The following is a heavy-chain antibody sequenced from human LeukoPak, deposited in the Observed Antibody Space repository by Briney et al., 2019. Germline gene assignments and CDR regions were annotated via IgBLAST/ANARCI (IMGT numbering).Heavy chain of an antibody. Sequence: PSETLSLTCTVSGGSINSYYWSWIRQPPGKGLEWIGYIYYSGSTNYNPSPKSRVTISVDTSKNQFSLKLSSVTAADTAVYYCARGGGATADIYYYYGMDVWGQGTTVTVSS. J-gene: IGHJ6*02. D-gene: IGHD1-26*01. CDR2: IYYSGST. V-gene: IGHV4-59*01. CDR3: ARGGGATADIYYYYGMDV. CDR1: GGSINSYY.